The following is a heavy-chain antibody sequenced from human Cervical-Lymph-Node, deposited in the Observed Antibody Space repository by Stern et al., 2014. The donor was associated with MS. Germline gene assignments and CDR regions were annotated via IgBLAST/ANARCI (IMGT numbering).Heavy chain of an antibody. V-gene: IGHV1-46*01. D-gene: IGHD1-1*01. J-gene: IGHJ4*02. CDR1: GYTFTTYY. Sequence: QVQLVQSGAEIRKPGASVKISCEASGYTFTTYYMHWVRQAPGQGLEWVALFNPSGGKTTYAQSFQGRVTVTGDTSTSTVYMELTGLRSEDTAVYYCARVLSLATSDSWGQGTLFIVSS. CDR2: FNPSGGKT. CDR3: ARVLSLATSDS.